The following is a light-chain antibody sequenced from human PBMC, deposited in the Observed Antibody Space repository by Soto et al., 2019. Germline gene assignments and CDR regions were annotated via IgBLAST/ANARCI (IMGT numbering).Light chain of an antibody. CDR2: DVS. Sequence: IVMTQSPGTLSVSPGERATLSCRAGQGVTTNFAWYQQKSGQSPRLLIYDVSIRATGVPARFSGTGSETDFTLTISGLQSEDSAVYYCQQCYNWPQWTFGQGTKV. V-gene: IGKV3-15*01. CDR1: QGVTTN. CDR3: QQCYNWPQWT. J-gene: IGKJ1*01.